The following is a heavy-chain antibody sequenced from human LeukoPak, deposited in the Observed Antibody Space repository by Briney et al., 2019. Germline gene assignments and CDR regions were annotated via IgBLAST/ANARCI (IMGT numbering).Heavy chain of an antibody. CDR2: ISSSRSYI. D-gene: IGHD2-15*01. CDR1: GGSFSGYY. V-gene: IGHV3-21*01. J-gene: IGHJ4*02. CDR3: ARDVVVVVASDSNFDY. Sequence: PSETLSLTCAVYGGSFSGYYWSWIRQAPGKGLEWVSFISSSRSYIYYADSVKGRFTISRDNAKNSLYLQMNSLRAEDTAVYYCARDVVVVVASDSNFDYWGQGTLVTVSS.